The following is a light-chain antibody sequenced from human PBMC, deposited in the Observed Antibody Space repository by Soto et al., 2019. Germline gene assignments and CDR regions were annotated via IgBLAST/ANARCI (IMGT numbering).Light chain of an antibody. CDR2: AAS. CDR3: QHYYSYPRT. CDR1: QGISSY. Sequence: AIRMTQSPSSFSASTGDRVTITCRASQGISSYLAWYQQKPGKAPKLLIYAASTLQRGVPSRSSGTGSGTDFTPTISCLQSEDFATYYCQHYYSYPRTFGQGTKLEIK. V-gene: IGKV1-8*01. J-gene: IGKJ2*01.